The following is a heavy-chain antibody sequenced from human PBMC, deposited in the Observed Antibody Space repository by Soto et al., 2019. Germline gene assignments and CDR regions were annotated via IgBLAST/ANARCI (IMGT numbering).Heavy chain of an antibody. CDR1: GFTFSIYA. CDR3: VKGEYYYDSSGYYPFDY. V-gene: IGHV3-64D*06. J-gene: IGHJ4*02. Sequence: PGGSLRLSCSASGFTFSIYAMHWVRQAPGKGLEYVSSISINGGSTHYADSVKGRFTISRDNSKNTQCLQMSSLRADDTALYYYVKGEYYYDSSGYYPFDYWGQGTLVTVSS. D-gene: IGHD3-22*01. CDR2: ISINGGST.